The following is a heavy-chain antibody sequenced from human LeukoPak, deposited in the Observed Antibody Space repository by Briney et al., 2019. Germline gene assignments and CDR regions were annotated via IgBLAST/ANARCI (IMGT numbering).Heavy chain of an antibody. J-gene: IGHJ3*02. Sequence: GGSLRLSCAASGFTVSSNYMSWVRQAPGKGLEWVSVIYSGGSTYYADSVKGRFTIPRDNSKNTLYLQMNSLRAEDTAVYYCARTQAPYCSGGSCYSDDAFDIWGQGTMVTVSS. CDR2: IYSGGST. V-gene: IGHV3-53*01. D-gene: IGHD2-15*01. CDR3: ARTQAPYCSGGSCYSDDAFDI. CDR1: GFTVSSNY.